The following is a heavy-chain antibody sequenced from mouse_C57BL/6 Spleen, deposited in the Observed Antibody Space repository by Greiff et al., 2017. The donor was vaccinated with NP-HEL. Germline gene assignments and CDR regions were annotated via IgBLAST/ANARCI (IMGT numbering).Heavy chain of an antibody. J-gene: IGHJ3*01. CDR1: GYTFTSYG. Sequence: QVQLQQSGAELARPGASVKLSCKASGYTFTSYGISWVKQRTGQGLEWIGEIYPRSGNTYYNEKFKGKATLTADKSSSTANMELRSLTSEDSAVYFCARGDYYGSSYAYWGQGTLVTVSA. V-gene: IGHV1-81*01. CDR3: ARGDYYGSSYAY. CDR2: IYPRSGNT. D-gene: IGHD1-1*01.